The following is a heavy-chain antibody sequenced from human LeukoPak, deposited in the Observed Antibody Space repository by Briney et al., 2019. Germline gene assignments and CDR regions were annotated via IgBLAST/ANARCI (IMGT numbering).Heavy chain of an antibody. Sequence: GGSLRLSCAASGFTVSSNYMSWVRQAPGKGLEWVSAISGSGGSTYYADSVKGRFTISRDNSKNTLYLQMNSLRAEDTAVYYCAKSMVRGVITPDYWGQGTLVTVSS. CDR3: AKSMVRGVITPDY. CDR2: ISGSGGST. D-gene: IGHD3-10*01. J-gene: IGHJ4*02. CDR1: GFTVSSNY. V-gene: IGHV3-23*01.